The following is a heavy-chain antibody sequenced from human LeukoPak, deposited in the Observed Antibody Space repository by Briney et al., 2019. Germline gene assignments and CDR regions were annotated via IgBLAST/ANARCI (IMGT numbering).Heavy chain of an antibody. J-gene: IGHJ4*02. CDR1: GGSFGSSSYY. V-gene: IGHV4-39*01. CDR3: ARLNRYYDILTGYTIPYYFDY. D-gene: IGHD3-9*01. CDR2: IYYSGST. Sequence: SETLSLTCTVSGGSFGSSSYYWGWLRQPPGKGLEWIGIIYYSGSTYYNPSLKSRVTISADTSKNQFSLKLSSVTAADTAVYYCARLNRYYDILTGYTIPYYFDYWGQGTLVTVSS.